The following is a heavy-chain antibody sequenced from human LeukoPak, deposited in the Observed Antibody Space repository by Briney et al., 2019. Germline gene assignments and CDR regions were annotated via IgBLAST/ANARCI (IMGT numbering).Heavy chain of an antibody. V-gene: IGHV3-74*01. CDR3: IRTLIVATSPYMDV. J-gene: IGHJ6*03. CDR2: VNSDGTGT. Sequence: GGSLRLSCAASGFTFSSYWMHWVRQAPGKGLVWVSRVNSDGTGTTYADSVEGRFTISRDNAKNTVYLQMHSLRAEDTTIYYCIRTLIVATSPYMDVWGKGTTVTVSS. CDR1: GFTFSSYW. D-gene: IGHD5-12*01.